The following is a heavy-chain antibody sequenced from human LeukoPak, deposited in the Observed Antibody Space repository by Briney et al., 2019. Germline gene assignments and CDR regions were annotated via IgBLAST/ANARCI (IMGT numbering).Heavy chain of an antibody. Sequence: QAGGSLRLSCAASGFTFSTYGMTWVRQAPGKGLEWVSAISDDSTRTYYADSVKGRFTISRDNSKNTLYLQMNSLRAEDTAVYYCARDGYYDILTGFDDAFDIWGQGTMVTVSS. CDR1: GFTFSTYG. J-gene: IGHJ3*02. V-gene: IGHV3-23*01. CDR2: ISDDSTRT. D-gene: IGHD3-9*01. CDR3: ARDGYYDILTGFDDAFDI.